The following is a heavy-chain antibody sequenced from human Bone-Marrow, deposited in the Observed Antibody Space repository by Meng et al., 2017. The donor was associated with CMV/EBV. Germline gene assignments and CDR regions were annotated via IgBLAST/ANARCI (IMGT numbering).Heavy chain of an antibody. Sequence: ASVKVSCKASGYTFTSYYMHWVRQAPGQGLEWMGIINPSGGSTSYAQKFQGRVTMTRDTSTSTVYMELSSLRSEDTAVYYCARRATLGPHIVGATKAPFGYWGQGNLVTFYS. CDR3: ARRATLGPHIVGATKAPFGY. D-gene: IGHD1-26*01. V-gene: IGHV1-46*01. CDR2: INPSGGST. J-gene: IGHJ4*02. CDR1: GYTFTSYY.